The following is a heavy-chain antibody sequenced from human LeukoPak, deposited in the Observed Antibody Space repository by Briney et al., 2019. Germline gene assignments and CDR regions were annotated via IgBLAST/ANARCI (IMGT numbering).Heavy chain of an antibody. CDR3: AKDGVSSSVWAFDI. CDR1: GFTFSNYG. CDR2: IRNDGSTE. D-gene: IGHD3-10*01. V-gene: IGHV3-30*02. Sequence: PGGSLRLSCAASGFTFSNYGMHWVRQAPGKGLEWVAFIRNDGSTEYYVDSVKGRFVISRDNSRNTLYLYMNSLRAEDSAVYYCAKDGVSSSVWAFDIWGQGTMVTVSS. J-gene: IGHJ3*02.